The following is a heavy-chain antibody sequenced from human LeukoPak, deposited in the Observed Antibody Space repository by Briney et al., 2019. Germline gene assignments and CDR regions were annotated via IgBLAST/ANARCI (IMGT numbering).Heavy chain of an antibody. CDR2: IIPIFGTA. D-gene: IGHD2-2*01. CDR1: GGTFSSYA. V-gene: IGHV1-69*13. J-gene: IGHJ5*02. CDR3: ARTFLHSTRINNWFDP. Sequence: SVKVSCKASGGTFSSYAISWVRQAPGQGLEWMGGIIPIFGTANYAQKFQGRVTITADESTSTAYMELSSLRSEDTAVYYCARTFLHSTRINNWFDPWGQGTLVTVSS.